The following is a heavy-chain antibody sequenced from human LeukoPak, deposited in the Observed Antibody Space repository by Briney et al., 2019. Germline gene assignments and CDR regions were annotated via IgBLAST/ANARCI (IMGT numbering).Heavy chain of an antibody. Sequence: GGSLRLSCAASGFTFSSYGMHWVRQAPGKGLEWVAVISYDGSNKYYADSVKGRFTISRGNSKNTLYLQMNSLRAEDTAVYYCAKGGDSGDYGWYFDYWGQGTLVTVSS. CDR1: GFTFSSYG. J-gene: IGHJ4*02. CDR2: ISYDGSNK. D-gene: IGHD4-17*01. CDR3: AKGGDSGDYGWYFDY. V-gene: IGHV3-30*18.